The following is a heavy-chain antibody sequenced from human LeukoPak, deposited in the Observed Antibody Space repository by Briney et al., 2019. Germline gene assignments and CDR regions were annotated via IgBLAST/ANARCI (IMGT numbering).Heavy chain of an antibody. CDR1: GFTFSTYG. Sequence: GGSLRLSCAASGFTFSTYGMSWVRQAPGKGLEWVSTVTDSGVSTYYADSVKGRFTISRDNAKNSLYLQMNSLRAEDTALYYCAKDNADYGDYEGMIVYWGQGTLVTVSS. V-gene: IGHV3-23*01. CDR2: VTDSGVST. J-gene: IGHJ4*02. D-gene: IGHD4-17*01. CDR3: AKDNADYGDYEGMIVY.